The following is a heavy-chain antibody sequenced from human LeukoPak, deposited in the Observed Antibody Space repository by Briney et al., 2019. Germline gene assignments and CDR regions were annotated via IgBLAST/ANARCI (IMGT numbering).Heavy chain of an antibody. J-gene: IGHJ4*02. V-gene: IGHV1-24*01. D-gene: IGHD1-26*01. CDR3: ATFLTGSYLGAYYFDY. Sequence: ASVKVSCKVSGYTLTELSMHSVRQAPGKGLEWMGGFDPEDGETIYAQKFQGRVTMTEDTSTDTAYMELSSLRSEDTAVYYCATFLTGSYLGAYYFDYWGQGTLVTVSS. CDR2: FDPEDGET. CDR1: GYTLTELS.